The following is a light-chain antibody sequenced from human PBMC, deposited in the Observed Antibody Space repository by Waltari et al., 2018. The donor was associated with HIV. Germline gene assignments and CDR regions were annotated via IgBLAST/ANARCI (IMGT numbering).Light chain of an antibody. CDR3: QEYTTYLGT. CDR1: QSIGVW. J-gene: IGKJ1*01. Sequence: DIQMTQSPSTLSASVGDTVTITCRASQSIGVWLAWYQQKPGKAPKFLISKASSLESGVPSRFSGSGAAKEFTLTISSLQPDDFATYFCQEYTTYLGTFGQGTKVEIK. CDR2: KAS. V-gene: IGKV1-5*03.